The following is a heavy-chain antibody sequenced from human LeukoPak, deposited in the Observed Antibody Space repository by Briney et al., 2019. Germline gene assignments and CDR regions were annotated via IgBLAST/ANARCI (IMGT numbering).Heavy chain of an antibody. V-gene: IGHV3-21*01. J-gene: IGHJ5*02. D-gene: IGHD6-6*01. Sequence: PGESLRLSCVVSGFNFTAYSINWVRQAPGMGLEWVSSISTGTNYKYYADSVKGRFTISRDNAKNSVYLQMNSLRVGETAVYYCATGGLYSCSETWGQGTLVIVSS. CDR1: GFNFTAYS. CDR2: ISTGTNYK. CDR3: ATGGLYSCSET.